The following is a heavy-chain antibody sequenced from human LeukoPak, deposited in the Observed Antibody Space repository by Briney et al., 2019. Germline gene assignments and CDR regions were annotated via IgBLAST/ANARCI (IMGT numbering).Heavy chain of an antibody. D-gene: IGHD6-13*01. CDR3: TRDREQEPTYDY. CDR2: INGDGSVK. J-gene: IGHJ4*02. Sequence: GGSLRLSCEASGFTFSSYWMHWVRQAPGEGLVWVSRINGDGSVKGSADSVKGRFTISRDNAKNTLYLQMSSLRADDTAVYYCTRDREQEPTYDYWGQGTLVTVSS. V-gene: IGHV3-74*01. CDR1: GFTFSSYW.